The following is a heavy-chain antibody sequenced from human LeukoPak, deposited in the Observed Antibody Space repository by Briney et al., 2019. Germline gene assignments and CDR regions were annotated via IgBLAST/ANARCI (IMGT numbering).Heavy chain of an antibody. V-gene: IGHV3-23*01. CDR3: TRGDSLNY. CDR2: ISGGGGST. CDR1: GFTFSGYP. D-gene: IGHD2-21*02. J-gene: IGHJ4*02. Sequence: GGSLRLSCAASGFTFSGYPMNWARQAPGKGLEWVSAISGGGGSTYYADSVKGRFSISRDNSKSTLFLQMNSLRVEDTALYYCTRGDSLNYWGQGTLVTVSS.